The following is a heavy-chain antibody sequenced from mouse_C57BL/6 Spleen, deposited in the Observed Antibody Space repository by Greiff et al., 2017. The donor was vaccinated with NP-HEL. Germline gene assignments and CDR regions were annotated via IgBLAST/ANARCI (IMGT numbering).Heavy chain of an antibody. D-gene: IGHD1-1*01. V-gene: IGHV1-76*01. CDR2: IYPGSGNT. CDR3: ARGGSSYAMDY. J-gene: IGHJ4*01. Sequence: QVQLQQSGAELVRPGASVKLSCKASGYTFTDYYINWVKQRPGQGLEWIARIYPGSGNTYYNEKFKGKATLTAEKSSSTAYMQLSSLTSEDSAVYFCARGGSSYAMDYWGQGTSVTVSS. CDR1: GYTFTDYY.